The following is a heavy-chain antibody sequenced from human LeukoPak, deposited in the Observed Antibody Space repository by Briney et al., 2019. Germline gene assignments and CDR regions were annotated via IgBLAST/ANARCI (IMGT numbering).Heavy chain of an antibody. D-gene: IGHD6-6*01. Sequence: GGPLRLSCAASGFTFSSYWMSWVRQAPGKGLEWVANIKQDGSEKYYVDSVKGRFTISRDNAKNSLHLQMNSLRAEDTAVYYCASPPGAARDYWGQGTLVTVSS. CDR2: IKQDGSEK. J-gene: IGHJ4*02. CDR3: ASPPGAARDY. V-gene: IGHV3-7*01. CDR1: GFTFSSYW.